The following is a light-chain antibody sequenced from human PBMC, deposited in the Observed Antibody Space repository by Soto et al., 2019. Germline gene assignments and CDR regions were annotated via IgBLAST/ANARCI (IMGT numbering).Light chain of an antibody. Sequence: DIQMTQSPSSVSASVGDRVTITCRASQGISNYLAWYQQKPGKVPKLLIYAASTLQSGVPSRFSGSGSGTDFTLTIGSLQPEDVATYYCQKYNSAPRTFGQVTKVDIK. CDR3: QKYNSAPRT. V-gene: IGKV1-27*01. CDR1: QGISNY. CDR2: AAS. J-gene: IGKJ1*01.